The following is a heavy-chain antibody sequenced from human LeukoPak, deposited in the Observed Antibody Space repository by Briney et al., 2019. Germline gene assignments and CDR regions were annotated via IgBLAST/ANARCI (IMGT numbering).Heavy chain of an antibody. CDR1: GFTFSSYA. D-gene: IGHD6-13*01. V-gene: IGHV3-23*01. J-gene: IGHJ4*02. CDR2: ISGSGGST. CDR3: ATTAAGTVIDFDY. Sequence: GGSLRLSCAASGFTFSSYAMSWVRPAPGKGLEWVSAISGSGGSTYYADSVKGRFTISRDNSKNTRYLQMNSLRAEDTAVYYCATTAAGTVIDFDYWGQGTLVTVSS.